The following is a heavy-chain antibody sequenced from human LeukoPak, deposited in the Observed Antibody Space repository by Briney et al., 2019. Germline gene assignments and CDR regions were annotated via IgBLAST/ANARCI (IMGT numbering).Heavy chain of an antibody. Sequence: ASVKVSCKASGGTFSSYAISWVRQAPGQGLEWMGGIIPIFGTANYAQKFQGRVTITADESTSTACMELSSLRSEDTAVYYCASRGYYGDYGDYYYYMDVWGKGTTVTVSS. D-gene: IGHD4-17*01. CDR1: GGTFSSYA. V-gene: IGHV1-69*13. J-gene: IGHJ6*03. CDR3: ASRGYYGDYGDYYYYMDV. CDR2: IIPIFGTA.